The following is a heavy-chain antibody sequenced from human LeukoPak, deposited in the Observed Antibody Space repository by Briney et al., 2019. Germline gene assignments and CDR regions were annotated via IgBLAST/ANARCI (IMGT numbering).Heavy chain of an antibody. CDR2: IYYSGST. Sequence: SETLSLTCTVSGGSINSGGFYWSWIRQHPGKVLEWIGYIYYSGSTYYNPSLKSRVTISVDTSKNQFSLRMSSVTAADTAVYFCARDHGAGPTDYWGQGTLVTVSS. CDR1: GGSINSGGFY. D-gene: IGHD3-10*01. CDR3: ARDHGAGPTDY. V-gene: IGHV4-31*03. J-gene: IGHJ4*02.